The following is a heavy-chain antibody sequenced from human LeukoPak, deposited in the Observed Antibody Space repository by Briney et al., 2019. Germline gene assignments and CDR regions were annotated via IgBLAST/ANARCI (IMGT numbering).Heavy chain of an antibody. CDR3: ARDLTAYSGSYGY. CDR2: IWYDGSNK. Sequence: GGSLRLSCAASGFTFSNYGMHWVRQAPGKGLEWVAVIWYDGSNKYYADSVKGRFTISRDNSKNTLYLQMSSLRAEDTAVYYCARDLTAYSGSYGYWGQGTLVTVSS. D-gene: IGHD1-26*01. J-gene: IGHJ4*02. CDR1: GFTFSNYG. V-gene: IGHV3-33*01.